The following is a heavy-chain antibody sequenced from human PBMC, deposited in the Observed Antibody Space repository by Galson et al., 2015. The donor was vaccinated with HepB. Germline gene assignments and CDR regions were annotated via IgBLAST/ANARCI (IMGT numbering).Heavy chain of an antibody. J-gene: IGHJ3*02. CDR2: ISAYNGNT. Sequence: QSGAEVKKPGASVKVSCKASGYTFTSYGISWVRQAPGQGLEWMGWISAYNGNTNYAQKLQGRVTMTTDTSTSTAYMELRSLRSDDTAVYYCARPAAELLWFGELLSGDAFDIWGQGTMVTVSS. CDR3: ARPAAELLWFGELLSGDAFDI. CDR1: GYTFTSYG. D-gene: IGHD3-10*01. V-gene: IGHV1-18*01.